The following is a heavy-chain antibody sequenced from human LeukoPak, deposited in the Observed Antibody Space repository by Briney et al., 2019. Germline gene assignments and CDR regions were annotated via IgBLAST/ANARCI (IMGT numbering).Heavy chain of an antibody. D-gene: IGHD1-26*01. CDR3: ARGGDGAMTFNLDN. Sequence: ASMKVSRKASGYIFINYYLHGVRQTPGQGLEWMGVINPSTGTTDYAQQFQSRVTMTRDTSTSAAYLDLGTMTYEDTALYYCARGGDGAMTFNLDNWGQGTLVTVSS. J-gene: IGHJ4*02. CDR1: GYIFINYY. CDR2: INPSTGTT. V-gene: IGHV1-46*01.